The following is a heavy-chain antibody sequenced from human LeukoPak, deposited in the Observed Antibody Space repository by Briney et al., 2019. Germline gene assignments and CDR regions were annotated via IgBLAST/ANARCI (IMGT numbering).Heavy chain of an antibody. V-gene: IGHV1-2*02. CDR1: GYTFTGYY. D-gene: IGHD6-19*01. J-gene: IGHJ3*02. Sequence: ASVKVSCKASGYTFTGYYMHWVRQAPGQGLEWMGWINPNSGGTNYAQKFQGRVTMTRDTSISTAYMELSRLRSDDTAVYYCARDLAGYRDAFDIWGQGTMVTVSS. CDR2: INPNSGGT. CDR3: ARDLAGYRDAFDI.